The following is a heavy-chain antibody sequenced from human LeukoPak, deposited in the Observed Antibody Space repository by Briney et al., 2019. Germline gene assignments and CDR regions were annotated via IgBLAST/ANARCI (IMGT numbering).Heavy chain of an antibody. CDR2: INHSGST. Sequence: PSETLSLTCAVYGGSFSGYYWSWIREPPGKGLEWIGEINHSGSTNYNPSLESRLTISVDTSKNQFSLKLSSVTAAGTAVYFCARDAAGEGRLVITWFDPWGQGTLVTVSS. CDR3: ARDAAGEGRLVITWFDP. D-gene: IGHD3-22*01. J-gene: IGHJ5*02. V-gene: IGHV4-34*01. CDR1: GGSFSGYY.